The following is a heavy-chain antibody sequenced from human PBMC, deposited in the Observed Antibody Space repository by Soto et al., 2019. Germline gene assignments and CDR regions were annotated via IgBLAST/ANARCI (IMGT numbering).Heavy chain of an antibody. Sequence: ASVKVSCKVSGYTLTELSMHWVRQAPGKGLEWMGGFDPEDGETIYAQKFQGRVTMTEDTSTDTAYMELSSLRSEDTAVYYCATQRFRSNWFDPWGQGTLVTVSS. V-gene: IGHV1-24*01. CDR1: GYTLTELS. CDR2: FDPEDGET. D-gene: IGHD3-10*01. CDR3: ATQRFRSNWFDP. J-gene: IGHJ5*02.